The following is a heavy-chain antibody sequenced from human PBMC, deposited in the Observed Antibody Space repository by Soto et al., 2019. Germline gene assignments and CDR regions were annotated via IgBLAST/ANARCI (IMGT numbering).Heavy chain of an antibody. Sequence: SETLSLTCTVSGGSISSGGYYWSWIRQHPGKGLEWIGYIYYSGSTYYNPSLKSRVTISVDTSKNQFSLKLSSVTAADTAVYYCARVYLGGRTVDNWFDPWGQGTLVTVSS. CDR1: GGSISSGGYY. CDR2: IYYSGST. V-gene: IGHV4-31*03. D-gene: IGHD6-19*01. CDR3: ARVYLGGRTVDNWFDP. J-gene: IGHJ5*02.